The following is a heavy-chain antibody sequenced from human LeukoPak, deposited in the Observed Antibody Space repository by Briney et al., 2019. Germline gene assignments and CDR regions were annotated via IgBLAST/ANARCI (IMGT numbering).Heavy chain of an antibody. J-gene: IGHJ4*02. CDR3: ARGEDYYDSSGYYLYYFDY. CDR1: GYTFTGYY. D-gene: IGHD3-22*01. CDR2: INPNSGGT. Sequence: GASVKVSCKASGYTFTGYYMHWVRQAPGQGLEWMGWINPNSGGTNYAQKFQGWVTMTRGTSISTAYMELSRLRSDDTAVYYCARGEDYYDSSGYYLYYFDYWGQGTLVTVSS. V-gene: IGHV1-2*04.